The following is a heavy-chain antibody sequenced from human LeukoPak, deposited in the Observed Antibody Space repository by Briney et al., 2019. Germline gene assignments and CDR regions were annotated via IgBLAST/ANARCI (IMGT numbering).Heavy chain of an antibody. J-gene: IGHJ4*02. CDR2: ISYDGSNK. V-gene: IGHV3-30*01. Sequence: PGRSLRLSCAASGFTFSSYAMHWVRQAPGKGLEWVAVISYDGSNKYYADSVKGRFTISRDNSKNTLYLQMNSLRAEDTAVYYCAKGNKYYDSSGYYYPTDYWGQGTLVTVSS. CDR3: AKGNKYYDSSGYYYPTDY. D-gene: IGHD3-22*01. CDR1: GFTFSSYA.